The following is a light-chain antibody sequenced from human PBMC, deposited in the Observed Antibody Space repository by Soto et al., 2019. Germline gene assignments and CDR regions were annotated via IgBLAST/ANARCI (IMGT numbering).Light chain of an antibody. CDR3: QQGVSTPYT. Sequence: DIQVTHSPSSLSASVGDRVTITCRASQSISVYLSWYQLKPGKAPKLLIYAASTLQSGVPSRFSGSGSGTDFTLTISGLQAEDSATYYCQQGVSTPYTFGQGTKVDIK. CDR1: QSISVY. J-gene: IGKJ2*01. CDR2: AAS. V-gene: IGKV1-39*01.